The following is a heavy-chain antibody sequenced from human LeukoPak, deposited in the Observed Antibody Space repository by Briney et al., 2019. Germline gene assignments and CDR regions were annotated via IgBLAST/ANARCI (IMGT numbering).Heavy chain of an antibody. CDR1: GFTFSAYG. CDR2: ITYSSGNT. CDR3: AKDGTGCGGDCYSDY. Sequence: GGSLRLSCAASGFTFSAYGMSWFRQAPGKGLEWVSAITYSSGNTYYADSVKGRFTISRDNSKNTLYLQMSSLSAEDTALYYCAKDGTGCGGDCYSDYWGQGTLVTVSS. V-gene: IGHV3-23*01. D-gene: IGHD2-21*02. J-gene: IGHJ4*02.